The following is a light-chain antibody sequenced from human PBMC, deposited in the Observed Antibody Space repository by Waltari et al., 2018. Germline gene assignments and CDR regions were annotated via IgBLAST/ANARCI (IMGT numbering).Light chain of an antibody. CDR2: GAS. CDR3: QQYSTSPPYT. J-gene: IGKJ2*01. V-gene: IGKV3-20*01. Sequence: ETVLTQSPGTLSLSPGERAPLSCRASQSISGSYLAWYQQKPGQAPRLLIYGASSRATGIPDRFGGSGSGTDFTLTISRLEPEDFAVYYCQQYSTSPPYTFGQGTKLEIK. CDR1: QSISGSY.